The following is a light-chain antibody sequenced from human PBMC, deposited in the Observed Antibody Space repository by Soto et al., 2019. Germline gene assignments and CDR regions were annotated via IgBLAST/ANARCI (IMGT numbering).Light chain of an antibody. J-gene: IGKJ5*01. V-gene: IGKV3-15*01. CDR2: GAS. CDR1: QSVYNN. CDR3: QQYNNCPLT. Sequence: GIPQSPSTLSVPQVSRATLFCRASQSVYNNLAWYQQKPGQAPRLLIYGASSRATGIPVRFSGSGSGTEFTLTISSLQSEDFAVYYCQQYNNCPLTFGQGTRLEIK.